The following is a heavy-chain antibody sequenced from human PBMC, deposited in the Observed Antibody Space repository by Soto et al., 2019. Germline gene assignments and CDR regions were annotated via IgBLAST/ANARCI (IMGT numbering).Heavy chain of an antibody. CDR3: ARDNDYFDCSGYHPAFPYHYYGMGV. D-gene: IGHD3-22*01. CDR2: IIPIFGTA. CDR1: GGTFSSYA. V-gene: IGHV1-69*13. J-gene: IGHJ6*02. Sequence: SVKVSCKASGGTFSSYAISWVRQAPGQGLEWMGGIIPIFGTANYAQKFQGRVTITADESTSTAYMELSSLRSEDTAVYYCARDNDYFDCSGYHPAFPYHYYGMGVWGQWTTVPVSS.